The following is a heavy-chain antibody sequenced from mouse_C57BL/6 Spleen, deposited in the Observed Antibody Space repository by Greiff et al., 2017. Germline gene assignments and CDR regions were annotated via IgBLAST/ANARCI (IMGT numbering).Heavy chain of an antibody. CDR2: IYPGDGDT. CDR1: GYAFSSYW. D-gene: IGHD1-1*01. CDR3: ARDITTVVATPYAMDY. Sequence: VQLQQSGAELVKPGASVKISCKASGYAFSSYWMNWVKQRPGKGLEWIGQIYPGDGDTNYNVKFKGKATLTADKSSSTAYMQLSSLTSEDSAVYFCARDITTVVATPYAMDYWGQGTSVTVSS. J-gene: IGHJ4*01. V-gene: IGHV1-80*01.